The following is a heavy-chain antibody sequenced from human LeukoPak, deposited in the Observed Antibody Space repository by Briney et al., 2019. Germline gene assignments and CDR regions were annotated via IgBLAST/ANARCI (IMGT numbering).Heavy chain of an antibody. CDR3: ARGYDILTDYYFDY. V-gene: IGHV3-30-3*01. D-gene: IGHD3-9*01. CDR2: ISYDGSNK. Sequence: GGSLRLSRAASGFTFSSYAMHWVRQAPGKGLEWVAVISYDGSNKYYADSVKGRFTISRDNSKNTLYLQMNSLRAEDTAVYYCARGYDILTDYYFDYWGQGTLVTVSS. J-gene: IGHJ4*02. CDR1: GFTFSSYA.